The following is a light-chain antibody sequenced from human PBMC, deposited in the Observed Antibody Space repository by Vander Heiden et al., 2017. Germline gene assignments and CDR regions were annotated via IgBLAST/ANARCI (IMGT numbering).Light chain of an antibody. J-gene: IGLJ2*01. V-gene: IGLV2-14*03. CDR1: TRDIGSYNF. CDR2: EVT. CDR3: SSYRDSSTVV. Sequence: SALTQPASVSGSPGQSITISCTGTTRDIGSYNFVSWYQQHHCRAPKLLIYEVTNRPSGVSNLVSGSKSGNTASLTVSGLQAEDEADYYCSSYRDSSTVVFGGGTKLTV.